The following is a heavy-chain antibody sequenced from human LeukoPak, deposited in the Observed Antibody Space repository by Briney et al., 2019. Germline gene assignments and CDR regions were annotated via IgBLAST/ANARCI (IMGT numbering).Heavy chain of an antibody. Sequence: GGSLRLSCAASGFTFSSHAMSWVRQAPGKGLEWVSRISSGGGTTDYTDSVKGRFTISRDTSKNTLYLQMNSLRAEDTAVYYCARDKVVIDAFDIWGQGTMVTVSS. J-gene: IGHJ3*02. CDR3: ARDKVVIDAFDI. CDR1: GFTFSSHA. V-gene: IGHV3-23*01. CDR2: ISSGGGTT. D-gene: IGHD2-21*01.